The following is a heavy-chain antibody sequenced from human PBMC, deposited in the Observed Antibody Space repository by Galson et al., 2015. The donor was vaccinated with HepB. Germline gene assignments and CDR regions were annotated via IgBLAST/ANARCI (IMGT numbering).Heavy chain of an antibody. CDR2: INPNSGGT. CDR3: AIIAVAGTPILDY. D-gene: IGHD6-19*01. CDR1: GYTFTGYY. Sequence: SVKVSCKASGYTFTGYYMHWVRQAPGQGLEWMGWINPNSGGTNYAQKFQGRVTMTRDTSISTAYMELSRLRSDDTAVYYCAIIAVAGTPILDYWGQGTLVTVSS. J-gene: IGHJ4*02. V-gene: IGHV1-2*02.